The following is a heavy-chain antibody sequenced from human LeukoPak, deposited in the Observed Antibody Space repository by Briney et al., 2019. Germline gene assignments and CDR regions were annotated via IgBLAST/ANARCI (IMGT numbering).Heavy chain of an antibody. CDR2: INWNGDGT. Sequence: RPGGSLRLSCAASGFTLDDYCMSWVRQVPGKGLEWICGINWNGDGTGYADSVKGRFTISRDNAKNSLYLQMDSLRAEDTALYYCARLGGPDYYFYYYMDVWGKGTTVTVSS. D-gene: IGHD1-26*01. J-gene: IGHJ6*03. CDR1: GFTLDDYC. V-gene: IGHV3-20*04. CDR3: ARLGGPDYYFYYYMDV.